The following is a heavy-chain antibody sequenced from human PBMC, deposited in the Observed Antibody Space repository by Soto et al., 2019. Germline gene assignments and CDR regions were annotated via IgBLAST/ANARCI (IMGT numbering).Heavy chain of an antibody. J-gene: IGHJ2*01. CDR3: ARPNWGSWYFDL. D-gene: IGHD7-27*01. CDR2: IYYSGST. CDR1: GGSISSSSYY. Sequence: SETLSLTCTVSGGSISSSSYYWGWIRQPPGKGLEWIGSIYYSGSTYYNPSLKSRVTISVDTSKNQFSLKLSSVTAADTAVYYCARPNWGSWYFDLWGRGTLVTVSS. V-gene: IGHV4-39*01.